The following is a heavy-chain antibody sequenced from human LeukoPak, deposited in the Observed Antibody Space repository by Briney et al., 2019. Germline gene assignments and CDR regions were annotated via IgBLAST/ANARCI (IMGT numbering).Heavy chain of an antibody. CDR2: ISSSGSNI. D-gene: IGHD3-9*01. Sequence: GGSLRLSCAASGFTFSSYEMNWVRQAPGKGLEGVSYISSSGSNIYYADSVKGRFTISRDNAKNSLYLQMNSLRAENTAVYYCARDGYDILTGYYSGIDYWGQGTLVTVSS. V-gene: IGHV3-48*03. J-gene: IGHJ4*02. CDR1: GFTFSSYE. CDR3: ARDGYDILTGYYSGIDY.